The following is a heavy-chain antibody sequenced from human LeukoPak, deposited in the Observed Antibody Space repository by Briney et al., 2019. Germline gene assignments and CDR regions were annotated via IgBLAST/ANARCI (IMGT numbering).Heavy chain of an antibody. CDR3: ARARIAARKVASLGY. CDR1: VYTFTSYD. V-gene: IGHV1-8*01. J-gene: IGHJ4*02. D-gene: IGHD6-6*01. Sequence: ASVKVSCKASVYTFTSYDINWVRQATGQGLEWMGWMNPNSGNTGYAQKFQGRVTMTRNTSISTAYMELSSLRSEDTAVYYCARARIAARKVASLGYWGQGTLVTVSS. CDR2: MNPNSGNT.